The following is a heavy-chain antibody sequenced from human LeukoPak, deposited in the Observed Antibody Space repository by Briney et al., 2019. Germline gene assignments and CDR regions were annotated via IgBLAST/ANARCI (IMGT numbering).Heavy chain of an antibody. V-gene: IGHV3-7*05. CDR1: GFTFSNYW. CDR2: IKQAGTEK. CDR3: ARVRGDYYFDY. D-gene: IGHD2-21*01. J-gene: IGHJ4*02. Sequence: PGGSLRLSCAASGFTFSNYWMTWVRQAPGKGLEWVANIKQAGTEKYYVDSVRGRFTISRDNAKNSLFLQMNSLRAEDTAVYHCARVRGDYYFDYWGQGTLVTVSS.